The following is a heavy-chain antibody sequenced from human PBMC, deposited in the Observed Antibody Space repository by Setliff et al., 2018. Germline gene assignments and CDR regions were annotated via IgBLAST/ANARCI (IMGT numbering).Heavy chain of an antibody. D-gene: IGHD6-25*01. CDR2: VFSGDSDT. CDR3: ARLGAPASHDAFDI. CDR1: GYRFTTYW. Sequence: KISCKGSGYRFTTYWIGWVRQMPGKGLEWMGIVFSGDSDTRYSPSFQGQVTMSADKSINTAYLQWSSLKASDTAMYYCARLGAPASHDAFDIWGQGTMVTVSS. V-gene: IGHV5-51*01. J-gene: IGHJ3*02.